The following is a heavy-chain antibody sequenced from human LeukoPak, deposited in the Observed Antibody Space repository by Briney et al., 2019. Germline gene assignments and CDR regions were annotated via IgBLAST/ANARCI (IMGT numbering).Heavy chain of an antibody. V-gene: IGHV4-38-2*02. CDR1: NYSISSAYY. Sequence: PSETLSLTCTVSNYSISSAYYWGWIRQPPGKGLEWIGSIYYSGSTYYNPSLKSRVTISVDTSKNQFSLKLSSVTAADTAVYYCARGSDSSSWYSDYWGQGTLVTVSS. D-gene: IGHD6-13*01. CDR3: ARGSDSSSWYSDY. J-gene: IGHJ4*02. CDR2: IYYSGST.